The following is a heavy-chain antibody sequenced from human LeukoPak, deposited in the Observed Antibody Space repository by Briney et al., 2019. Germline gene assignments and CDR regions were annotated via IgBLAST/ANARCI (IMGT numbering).Heavy chain of an antibody. CDR3: ARETLATADDY. Sequence: SETLSLTCTVSGGSISSSSYYWGWIRQPPGKGLEWIGSIYYSGSTYYNPSLKSRVTISVDTSKNQFSLKLSSVTAADTAVYYCARETLATADDYWGQGTLVTVSS. CDR2: IYYSGST. CDR1: GGSISSSSYY. J-gene: IGHJ4*02. V-gene: IGHV4-39*01. D-gene: IGHD6-13*01.